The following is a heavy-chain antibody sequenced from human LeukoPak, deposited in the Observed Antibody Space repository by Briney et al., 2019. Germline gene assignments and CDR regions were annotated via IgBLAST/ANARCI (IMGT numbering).Heavy chain of an antibody. D-gene: IGHD3-3*01. CDR1: GYTFTSYA. V-gene: IGHV1-3*01. Sequence: GASVKVSCKASGYTFTSYAMHWVRQAPGQRLEWMGWINAGNGNATYTQKFQGRVTFTRDTSASTAYMDLSSLRSEDTAVYYCARVSSGWRGYLDYWGQGTPVTVSS. J-gene: IGHJ4*02. CDR2: INAGNGNA. CDR3: ARVSSGWRGYLDY.